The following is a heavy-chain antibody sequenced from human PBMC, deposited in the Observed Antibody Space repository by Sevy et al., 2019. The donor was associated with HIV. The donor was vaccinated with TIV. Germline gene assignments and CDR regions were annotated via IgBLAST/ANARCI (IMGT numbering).Heavy chain of an antibody. CDR2: INPNSSGT. J-gene: IGHJ4*02. D-gene: IGHD6-6*01. CDR1: GYTFTDYF. V-gene: IGHV1-2*02. Sequence: ASVKVSCKASGYTFTDYFMHWVRQAPGQGLEWMGWINPNSSGTNYAQKFQGRVTMTRDTSISTAYMELTRLRSDDTAVYYCARVLRSSSGTDYWGQGTLVTVSS. CDR3: ARVLRSSSGTDY.